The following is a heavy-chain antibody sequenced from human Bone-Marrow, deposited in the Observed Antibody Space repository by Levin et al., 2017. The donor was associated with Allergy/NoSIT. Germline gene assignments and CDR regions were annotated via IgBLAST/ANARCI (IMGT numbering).Heavy chain of an antibody. CDR2: INTNTGNP. J-gene: IGHJ4*02. Sequence: GASVKVSCKASGYTFTSHSMSWVRQAPGQGLEWMGWINTNTGNPTYAQGFTGRFVLSLDTSLSTTYLQISSLKSEDTAVYFCARTISSCPGAACRSPLDFWGQGALVTVSS. V-gene: IGHV7-4-1*02. CDR1: GYTFTSHS. D-gene: IGHD2-15*01. CDR3: ARTISSCPGAACRSPLDF.